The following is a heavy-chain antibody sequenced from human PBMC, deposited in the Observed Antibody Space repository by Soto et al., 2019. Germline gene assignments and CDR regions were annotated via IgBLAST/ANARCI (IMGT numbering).Heavy chain of an antibody. CDR1: GYTFTGYY. V-gene: IGHV1-2*04. CDR3: ARGSGEQQLVRFRPFNGMDV. CDR2: INPNSGGT. D-gene: IGHD6-13*01. J-gene: IGHJ6*02. Sequence: AGSVKVSRKASGYTFTGYYMHWVRQAPGQGLEWMGWINPNSGGTNYAQKFQGWVTMTRDTSISTAYMELSRLRSDDTAVYYCARGSGEQQLVRFRPFNGMDVWGQGTTVTVSS.